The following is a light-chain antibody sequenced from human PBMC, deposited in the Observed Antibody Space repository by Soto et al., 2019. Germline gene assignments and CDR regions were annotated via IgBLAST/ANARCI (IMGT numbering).Light chain of an antibody. CDR1: QHISVW. V-gene: IGKV1-5*01. CDR3: QQYDSSSPT. CDR2: DAS. J-gene: IGKJ2*01. Sequence: DIQMTQSPSTLSASVGDGVTITCRASQHISVWLAWYQQRPGKAPKFLIYDASSLETGVPSRFSGSGSGTEFTITILSLQPDDFPTYYCQQYDSSSPTFGQGTKLEIK.